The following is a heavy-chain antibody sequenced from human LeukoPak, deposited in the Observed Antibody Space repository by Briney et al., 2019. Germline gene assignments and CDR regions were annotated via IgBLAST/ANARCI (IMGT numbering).Heavy chain of an antibody. Sequence: ASVKVSCKASGYTFTGFYIHWVRQAPGQGLEWMGWINPNSGDTNYAQKFQGRVTMTRDTSISTAYMELSRLRSDDTAVYYCARDYSGSYWGAFEIWGQGTMVTVSS. V-gene: IGHV1-2*02. D-gene: IGHD1-26*01. CDR1: GYTFTGFY. CDR2: INPNSGDT. CDR3: ARDYSGSYWGAFEI. J-gene: IGHJ3*02.